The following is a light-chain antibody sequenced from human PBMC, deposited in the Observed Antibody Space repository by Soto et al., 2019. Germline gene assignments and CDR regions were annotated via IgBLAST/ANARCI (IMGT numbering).Light chain of an antibody. Sequence: DIQMTQSPSSLSASVGDIVTITCQASQDISNYLNWYQQKPGKAPKLLIYDASNLETGVPSRFSGSGSGTDFTFTISSLQPEDIATYYCQQYDKLPPWTFGQGTKVEIK. CDR1: QDISNY. J-gene: IGKJ1*01. V-gene: IGKV1-33*01. CDR3: QQYDKLPPWT. CDR2: DAS.